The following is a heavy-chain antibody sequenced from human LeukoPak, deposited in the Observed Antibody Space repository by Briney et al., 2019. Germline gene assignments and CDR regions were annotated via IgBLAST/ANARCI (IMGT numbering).Heavy chain of an antibody. CDR3: ARVLLVVAATSYYYYGMDV. CDR1: GGTFISYA. Sequence: ASVKVSCKASGGTFISYAISWVRQAPGQGLEWMGGIIPIFGTANYAQKFQGRVTITADESTSTAYMELSSLRSEDTAVYYCARVLLVVAATSYYYYGMDVWGQGTTVTVSS. J-gene: IGHJ6*02. V-gene: IGHV1-69*13. CDR2: IIPIFGTA. D-gene: IGHD2-15*01.